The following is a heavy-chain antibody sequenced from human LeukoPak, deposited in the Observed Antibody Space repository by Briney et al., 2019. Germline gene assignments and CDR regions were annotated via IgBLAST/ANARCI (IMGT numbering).Heavy chain of an antibody. V-gene: IGHV3-21*01. CDR1: GFIFRTYS. CDR2: ISSSTTYI. D-gene: IGHD1-26*01. J-gene: IGHJ5*02. CDR3: ARGASGKNRSWFDP. Sequence: GGTLTLSCVTSGFIFRTYSMTWVRQAPGKGLEWVSFISSSTTYIYYVDSVKGRFTISRDNAKNSLYLQMNSLKVEDTAVYYCARGASGKNRSWFDPWGQGTLVTVSS.